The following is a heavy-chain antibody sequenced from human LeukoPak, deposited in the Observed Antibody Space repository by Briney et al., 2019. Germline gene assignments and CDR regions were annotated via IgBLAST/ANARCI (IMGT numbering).Heavy chain of an antibody. CDR1: GYTFGTFG. D-gene: IGHD3-10*01. CDR2: INVNSGNT. CDR3: ARNYALGSHRIDY. Sequence: ASVKVSCKPSGYTFGTFGISWVRQAPGQGLEGMGWINVNSGNTNYAQEVQGRVTMTTDTSTKTVYMELRSLKSDDTAVYYCARNYALGSHRIDYWGQGTLVTVSS. J-gene: IGHJ4*02. V-gene: IGHV1-18*01.